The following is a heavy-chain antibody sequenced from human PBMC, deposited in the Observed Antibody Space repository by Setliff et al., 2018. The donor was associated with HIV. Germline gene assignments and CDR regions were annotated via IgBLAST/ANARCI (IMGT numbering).Heavy chain of an antibody. V-gene: IGHV5-51*01. J-gene: IGHJ6*02. CDR1: GYSFSNHW. D-gene: IGHD3-22*01. CDR3: ARRSSSGRYVYYYYGMDV. Sequence: GESLKISCTGSGYSFSNHWIGWVRQVSGRGLEGVGIIYPQDSDTRYSPSFEGHVTISADTSRYTAYLQWRALKASDTAMYYCARRSSSGRYVYYYYGMDVWGQGTTVTVS. CDR2: IYPQDSDT.